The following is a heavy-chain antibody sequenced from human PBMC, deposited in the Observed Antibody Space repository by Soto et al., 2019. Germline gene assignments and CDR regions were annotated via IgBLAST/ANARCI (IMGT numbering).Heavy chain of an antibody. Sequence: PSETLSLTCAVSGGSISSGGYSWSWIRQPPGKGLEWIGYIYHSGSTYYNPSLKSRVTISVDRSKNQFSLKLSSVTAADTAVYYCARDLRITIFGVVHNWFDPWGQGTLVTVSS. CDR1: GGSISSGGYS. V-gene: IGHV4-30-2*01. D-gene: IGHD3-3*01. CDR2: IYHSGST. CDR3: ARDLRITIFGVVHNWFDP. J-gene: IGHJ5*02.